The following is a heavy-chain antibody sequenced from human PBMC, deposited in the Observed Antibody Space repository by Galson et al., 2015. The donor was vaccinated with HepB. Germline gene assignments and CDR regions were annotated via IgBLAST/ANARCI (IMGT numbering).Heavy chain of an antibody. D-gene: IGHD6-13*01. J-gene: IGHJ3*02. Sequence: QSGAEVKKPGESLKISCKGSGYSFTNCWIGWVRQMPGKGLEWMGIIYPGDSDTRYSPSFQGQVTISVDRSISTAYLHWSSLKASDTAMYYCARHSSTWTTNAFDIWGQGTMVTVSS. CDR2: IYPGDSDT. CDR1: GYSFTNCW. V-gene: IGHV5-51*01. CDR3: ARHSSTWTTNAFDI.